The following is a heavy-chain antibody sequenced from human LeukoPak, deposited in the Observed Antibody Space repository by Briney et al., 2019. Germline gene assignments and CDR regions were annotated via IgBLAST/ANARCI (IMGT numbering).Heavy chain of an antibody. CDR2: ISSSGTTV. Sequence: LPGGSLRLSCAASGFTFSSYEMNWVRQAPGKGLEWVSYISSSGTTVYYADSVKGRFTIARDNAKNSLYLQMSSLRAEDTVVYYCARDLYYYDTSGNNWFDPWGQGTLVTVSS. CDR1: GFTFSSYE. CDR3: ARDLYYYDTSGNNWFDP. D-gene: IGHD3-22*01. J-gene: IGHJ5*02. V-gene: IGHV3-48*03.